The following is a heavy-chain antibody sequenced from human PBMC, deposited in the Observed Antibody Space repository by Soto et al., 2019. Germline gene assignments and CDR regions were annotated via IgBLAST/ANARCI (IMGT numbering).Heavy chain of an antibody. D-gene: IGHD6-6*01. V-gene: IGHV3-48*03. CDR3: ARDSQSIAARPYFDY. Sequence: GSLRLSCAASGFTFSSYEMNWVRQAPGKGLEWASYISSSGSTIYYADSVKGRFTISRDNAKNSLYLQMNSLRAEDTAVYYCARDSQSIAARPYFDYWGQGTLVTVSS. CDR2: ISSSGSTI. CDR1: GFTFSSYE. J-gene: IGHJ4*02.